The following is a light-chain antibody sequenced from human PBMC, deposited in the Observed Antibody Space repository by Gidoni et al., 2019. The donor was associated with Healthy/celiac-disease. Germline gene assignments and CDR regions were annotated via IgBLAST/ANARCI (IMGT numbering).Light chain of an antibody. Sequence: EIVLTQSPGTLSLSTGERATLSCRASQSVSSSYLSWYQQKPGHAPRLLIYGASSRATGIPDRFSGSGSGTDFTLTISRLEPEDFAVYYCQQYGSSPCSFGQGTKLEIK. CDR3: QQYGSSPCS. V-gene: IGKV3-20*01. CDR1: QSVSSSY. J-gene: IGKJ2*04. CDR2: GAS.